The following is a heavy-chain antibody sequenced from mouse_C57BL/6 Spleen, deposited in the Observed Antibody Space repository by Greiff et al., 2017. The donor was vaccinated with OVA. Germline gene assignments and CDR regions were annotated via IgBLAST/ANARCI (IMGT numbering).Heavy chain of an antibody. V-gene: IGHV1-69*01. D-gene: IGHD3-3*01. CDR3: ARSGLGDYFDY. J-gene: IGHJ2*01. Sequence: VKLQESGAELVMPGASVKLSCKASGYTFTSYWMHWVKQRPGQGLEWIGEIDPSDSYTNYNQKFKGKSTLTVDKSSSTAYMQLSSLTSEDSAVYYCARSGLGDYFDYWGQGTTLTVSS. CDR2: IDPSDSYT. CDR1: GYTFTSYW.